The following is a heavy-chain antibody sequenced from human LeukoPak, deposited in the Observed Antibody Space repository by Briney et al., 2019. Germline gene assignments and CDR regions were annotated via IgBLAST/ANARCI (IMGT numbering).Heavy chain of an antibody. D-gene: IGHD6-13*01. V-gene: IGHV3-23*01. Sequence: GGSLRLSCAASGFTFSNYAMSWVRQAPGKGLEWVSSLSGSGGSTYRADSVKGRFTISRDNSKNTLYLQMNSLRAEDTAVYYCAKVDSGIVATGSPYFDYWGQGALVTVSS. CDR2: LSGSGGST. CDR3: AKVDSGIVATGSPYFDY. J-gene: IGHJ4*02. CDR1: GFTFSNYA.